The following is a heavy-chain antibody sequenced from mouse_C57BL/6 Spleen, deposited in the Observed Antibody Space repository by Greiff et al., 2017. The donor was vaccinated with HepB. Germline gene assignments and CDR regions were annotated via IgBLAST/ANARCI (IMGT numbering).Heavy chain of an antibody. Sequence: VQLQQSGAELVRPGASVKLSCKASGYTFTDYYINWVKQRPGQGLEWIARIYPGSGNTYYNEKFNGKATLTAEKSSSTAYMQLSSLTSEDSAVYFCARNGYLSLYAMDYWGQGTSVTVSS. J-gene: IGHJ4*01. CDR1: GYTFTDYY. D-gene: IGHD2-2*01. V-gene: IGHV1-76*01. CDR2: IYPGSGNT. CDR3: ARNGYLSLYAMDY.